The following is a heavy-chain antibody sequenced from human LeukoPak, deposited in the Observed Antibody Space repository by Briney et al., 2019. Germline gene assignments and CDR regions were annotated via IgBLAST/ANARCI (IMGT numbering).Heavy chain of an antibody. J-gene: IGHJ4*01. CDR2: IRQDGSEK. CDR3: ARDGTASGRYLDL. D-gene: IGHD6-13*01. CDR1: GFTFTDYW. Sequence: GGSLRLSCEVSGFTFTDYWMNWVRQAPGKGPEWVASIRQDGSEKTYVDSVKGRFTISRDNTKNSLSLQLNGLRAEDTAVYYCARDGTASGRYLDLWGQGTLVTVSS. V-gene: IGHV3-7*01.